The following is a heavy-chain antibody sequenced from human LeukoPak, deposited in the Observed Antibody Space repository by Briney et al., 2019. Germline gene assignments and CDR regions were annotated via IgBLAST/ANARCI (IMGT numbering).Heavy chain of an antibody. Sequence: SETLSLTCTVSGGSISSYYWSWIRQPPGKGLEWIGYIYYSGSTNYNPSLKSRVTISVDTSKNQFSLKLSSVTAADTAVYYCARAYYDSNGYLYYFDYWGQGTLVTVSS. J-gene: IGHJ4*02. CDR2: IYYSGST. D-gene: IGHD3-22*01. CDR3: ARAYYDSNGYLYYFDY. CDR1: GGSISSYY. V-gene: IGHV4-59*01.